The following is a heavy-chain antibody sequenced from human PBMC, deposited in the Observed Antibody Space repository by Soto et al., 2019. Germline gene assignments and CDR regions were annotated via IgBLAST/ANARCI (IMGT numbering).Heavy chain of an antibody. Sequence: PSETLSLTCTVSGFSIISGGYYWSWIRQHPGKGLEWIGYIYYSGSTYYNPSLKSRVTISVDTSKNQFSLKLSSVTAADTAVYYCARGSRGGSSWSPYNWFDPWGQGTLVTVSS. CDR2: IYYSGST. CDR1: GFSIISGGYY. CDR3: ARGSRGGSSWSPYNWFDP. V-gene: IGHV4-31*03. J-gene: IGHJ5*02. D-gene: IGHD6-13*01.